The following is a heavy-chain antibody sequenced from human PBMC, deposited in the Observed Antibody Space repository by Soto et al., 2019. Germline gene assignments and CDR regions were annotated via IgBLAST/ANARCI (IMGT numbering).Heavy chain of an antibody. Sequence: ASVKVSCKASGGTFSSYAISWVRQAPGQGLEWMGGIIPIFGTANYAQKFQGRVTITADESTSTAYMELSSLRSEDTAVYYCARGLRDGYISQNFYFDYWGQGTLVTVSS. J-gene: IGHJ4*02. CDR3: ARGLRDGYISQNFYFDY. CDR1: GGTFSSYA. V-gene: IGHV1-69*13. D-gene: IGHD5-12*01. CDR2: IIPIFGTA.